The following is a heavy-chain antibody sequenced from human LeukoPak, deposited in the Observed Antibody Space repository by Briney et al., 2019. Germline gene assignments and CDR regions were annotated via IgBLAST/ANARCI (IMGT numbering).Heavy chain of an antibody. CDR3: AKGGWLLPATHA. CDR2: ISGSGGST. V-gene: IGHV3-23*01. D-gene: IGHD6-19*01. J-gene: IGHJ4*02. CDR1: GFTFSSYA. Sequence: GGSMRLSCAASGFTFSSYAMSWVRQAPGKGLEWVSAISGSGGSTYYADSVKGRFTISRNNSKNTLYLQMNSLRAEDTAVYYCAKGGWLLPATHAGGQGTLVTVSS.